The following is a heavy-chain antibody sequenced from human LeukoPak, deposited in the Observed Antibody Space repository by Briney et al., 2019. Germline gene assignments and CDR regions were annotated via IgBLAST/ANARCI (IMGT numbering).Heavy chain of an antibody. CDR3: ARGYGIVVVVAARTRGHFDP. V-gene: IGHV1-2*02. Sequence: ASVKVSCKASGYTFTGYYMHWVRQAPGQGLEWMGWINPNSGGTNYAQKFQGRVTMTRDTSISTAYMELSRLRSDDTAVYYCARGYGIVVVVAARTRGHFDPWGQGTLVTVSS. CDR2: INPNSGGT. CDR1: GYTFTGYY. J-gene: IGHJ5*02. D-gene: IGHD2-15*01.